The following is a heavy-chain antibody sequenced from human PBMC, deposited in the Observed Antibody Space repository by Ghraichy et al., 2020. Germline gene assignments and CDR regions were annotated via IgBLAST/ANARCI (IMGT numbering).Heavy chain of an antibody. CDR2: ISSSSSYI. D-gene: IGHD6-19*01. Sequence: GESLNISCAASGFTFSSYSMNWVRQAPGKGLEWVSSISSSSSYIYYADSVKGRFTISRDNAKNSLYLQMNSLRAEDTAVYYCARERGSGWYQSEDAFDIWGQGTMVTVSS. CDR1: GFTFSSYS. V-gene: IGHV3-21*01. J-gene: IGHJ3*02. CDR3: ARERGSGWYQSEDAFDI.